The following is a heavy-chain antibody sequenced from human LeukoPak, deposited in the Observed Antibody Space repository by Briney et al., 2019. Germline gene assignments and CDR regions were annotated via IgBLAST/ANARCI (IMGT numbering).Heavy chain of an antibody. V-gene: IGHV3-9*01. CDR1: GFTFSSYA. J-gene: IGHJ4*02. Sequence: GGSLRLFCAASGFTFSSYAMHWVRQAPGKGLEWVSGISWNSGSIGYADSVKGRFTISRDNAKNSLYLQMNSLRAEDTALYYCAKDIGKYYDSSGYWEFDYRGQGTLVTVSS. CDR2: ISWNSGSI. D-gene: IGHD3-22*01. CDR3: AKDIGKYYDSSGYWEFDY.